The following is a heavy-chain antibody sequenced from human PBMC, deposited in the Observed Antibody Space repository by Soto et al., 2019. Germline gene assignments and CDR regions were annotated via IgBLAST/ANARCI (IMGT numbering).Heavy chain of an antibody. Sequence: ASVKVSCKASGYTFTSYGISWVRQAPGQGLEWMGWISAYNGNTNYAQKLQGRVTMTTDTSTSTAYMELRSLRSDDTAVYYCAKPQSIQDYYYGMDVWGQGTTVTVSS. CDR3: AKPQSIQDYYYGMDV. D-gene: IGHD6-6*01. CDR2: ISAYNGNT. CDR1: GYTFTSYG. V-gene: IGHV1-18*01. J-gene: IGHJ6*02.